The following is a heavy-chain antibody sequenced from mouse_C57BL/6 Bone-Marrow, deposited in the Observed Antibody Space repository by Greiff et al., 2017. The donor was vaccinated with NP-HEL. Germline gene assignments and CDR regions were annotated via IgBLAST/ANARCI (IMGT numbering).Heavy chain of an antibody. CDR3: AREWDFWFAY. Sequence: VLLQQPGAELVMPGASVKLSCKASGYTFTSYWMHWVKQRPGQGLEWIGEIDPSDSYTNYNQKFKGKSTLTVDKSSSTAYMQRSSLTSEDSAVYYWAREWDFWFAYWGQGTLVTVSA. V-gene: IGHV1-69*01. D-gene: IGHD1-3*01. J-gene: IGHJ3*01. CDR1: GYTFTSYW. CDR2: IDPSDSYT.